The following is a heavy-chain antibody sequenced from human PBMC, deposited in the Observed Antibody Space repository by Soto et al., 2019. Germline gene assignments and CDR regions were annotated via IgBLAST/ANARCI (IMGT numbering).Heavy chain of an antibody. Sequence: ASVKVSCKASGYTFTSYDINWVRQATGQGLEWMGWMNPNSGNTGHAQKFQGRVTMTRNTSISTAYMELSSLRSEDTAVYYCARGNGIVVVPAANYYYYYYIDVWGKGTTVTVSS. CDR3: ARGNGIVVVPAANYYYYYYIDV. J-gene: IGHJ6*03. V-gene: IGHV1-8*01. CDR2: MNPNSGNT. D-gene: IGHD2-2*01. CDR1: GYTFTSYD.